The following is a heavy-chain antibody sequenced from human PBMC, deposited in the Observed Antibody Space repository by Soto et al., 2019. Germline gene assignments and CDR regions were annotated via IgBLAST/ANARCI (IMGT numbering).Heavy chain of an antibody. CDR1: GYTFTSYG. D-gene: IGHD3-3*01. Sequence: ASVKVSCKASGYTFTSYGISWVRQAPGQGLEWMGWISAYNGNTNYAQKLQGRVTMTTDTSTSTAYMELRSLRSDDTAVYYCARVTRDFWSGYPDYWGQGTLVTVSS. J-gene: IGHJ4*02. V-gene: IGHV1-18*01. CDR3: ARVTRDFWSGYPDY. CDR2: ISAYNGNT.